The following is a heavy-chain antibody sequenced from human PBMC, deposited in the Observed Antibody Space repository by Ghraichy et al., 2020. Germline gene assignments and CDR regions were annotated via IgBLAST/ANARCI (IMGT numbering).Heavy chain of an antibody. D-gene: IGHD3-22*01. J-gene: IGHJ4*02. CDR2: ISWDGGST. CDR1: GFTFDDYT. CDR3: AKDIAYYYDSSGPEVGFDY. V-gene: IGHV3-43*01. Sequence: GGSLRLSCAASGFTFDDYTMHWVRQAPGKGLEWVSLISWDGGSTYYADSVKGRFTISRDNSKTSLYLQMNSLRTEDTALYYCAKDIAYYYDSSGPEVGFDYWGQGTLVTVSS.